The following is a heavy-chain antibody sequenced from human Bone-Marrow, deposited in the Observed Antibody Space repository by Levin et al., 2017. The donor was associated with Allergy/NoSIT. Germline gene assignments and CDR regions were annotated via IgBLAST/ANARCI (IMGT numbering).Heavy chain of an antibody. V-gene: IGHV3-23*01. CDR1: GFTFNTYA. CDR2: INYDGSKT. Sequence: AGGSLRLSCAASGFTFNTYAMTWVRQAPGKGLDWVSMINYDGSKTYYADSVRGRFNISRDNSKNTLNHRLNSVRAEDTAVYYCAKKRMKSPTLDWFDPWGQGTLVTVSS. D-gene: IGHD2-15*01. CDR3: AKKRMKSPTLDWFDP. J-gene: IGHJ5*01.